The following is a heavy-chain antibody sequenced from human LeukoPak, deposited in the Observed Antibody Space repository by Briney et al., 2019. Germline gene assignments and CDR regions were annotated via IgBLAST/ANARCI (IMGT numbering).Heavy chain of an antibody. D-gene: IGHD4-17*01. V-gene: IGHV1-24*01. CDR3: GTDPLYGDDVFDY. CDR1: GYTFTSYY. Sequence: ASVKVSCKASGYTFTSYYMHWVRQAPGKGLEWMGGFDPEDGETIYAQKFQGRVTMTEDTSTDTAYMELSSLRSEDTAVYYCGTDPLYGDDVFDYWGQGTLVTVSS. J-gene: IGHJ4*02. CDR2: FDPEDGET.